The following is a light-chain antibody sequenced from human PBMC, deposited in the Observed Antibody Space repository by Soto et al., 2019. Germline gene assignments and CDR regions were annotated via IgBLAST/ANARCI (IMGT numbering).Light chain of an antibody. CDR1: QSVSSN. Sequence: EIVMKQSPATLSVSPGERATLSCRASQSVSSNLAWYQQKLGQAPRLLIYGASTRATGIPARFSGSGSGTEFTLTISSLQSEDFAVYYCQQYNNWPQTFGQGTKVDI. V-gene: IGKV3-15*01. CDR3: QQYNNWPQT. CDR2: GAS. J-gene: IGKJ1*01.